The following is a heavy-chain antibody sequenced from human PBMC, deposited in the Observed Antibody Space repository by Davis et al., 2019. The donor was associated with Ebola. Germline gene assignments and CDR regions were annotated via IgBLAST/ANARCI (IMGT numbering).Heavy chain of an antibody. CDR2: INHSGST. CDR1: GGSFSGYY. V-gene: IGHV4-34*01. D-gene: IGHD1-26*01. CDR3: AREGGRLWELLPADYFDY. J-gene: IGHJ4*02. Sequence: PSETLSLTCAVYGGSFSGYYWSWIRQPPGKGLEWIGEINHSGSTNYNPSLKSRVTISVDTSKNQFSLKLSSVTAADTAVYYCAREGGRLWELLPADYFDYWGQGTLVTVSS.